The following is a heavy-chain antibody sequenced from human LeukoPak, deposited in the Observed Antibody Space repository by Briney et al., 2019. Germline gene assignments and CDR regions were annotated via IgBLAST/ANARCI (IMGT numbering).Heavy chain of an antibody. CDR1: GFTFSSYA. D-gene: IGHD6-19*01. CDR2: ISYDGSNK. CDR3: AGDKTTGGWYEFDY. J-gene: IGHJ4*02. Sequence: GGSLRLSCAASGFTFSSYAMHWVRQAPGKGLEWVAVISYDGSNKYYADSVKGRFTISRDTSKNTVSLQMNSLRAEDTAVYYCAGDKTTGGWYEFDYWGQGTLVTVSS. V-gene: IGHV3-30*14.